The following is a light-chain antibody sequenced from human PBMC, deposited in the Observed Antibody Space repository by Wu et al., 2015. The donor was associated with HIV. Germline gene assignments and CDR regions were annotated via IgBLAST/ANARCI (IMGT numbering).Light chain of an antibody. CDR3: LQDHSYLT. V-gene: IGKV1-6*01. J-gene: IGKJ4*01. CDR2: AAS. Sequence: AIQMTQSPSSLSASVGDGVTITCRASQGIGNDLAWYQQMPGRAPKLLIYAASSLPIGVPSRFSGSGSGTDFTLTISSLQPEDIGTYYCLQDHSYLTFGGGTRVEIK. CDR1: QGIGND.